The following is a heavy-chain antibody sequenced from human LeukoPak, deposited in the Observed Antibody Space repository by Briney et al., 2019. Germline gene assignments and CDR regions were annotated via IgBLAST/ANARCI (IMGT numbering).Heavy chain of an antibody. V-gene: IGHV4-59*08. Sequence: SETLSLTCTVSGGSISSYYWSWIRQPPGKGLEWIGYIYYSGSTNYNPSLKSRVTISVDTSKNQFSLKLSSVTAADTAVYYCARHITMTVVPNVWGQGTLVTVSS. J-gene: IGHJ4*02. CDR3: ARHITMTVVPNV. CDR1: GGSISSYY. D-gene: IGHD3-22*01. CDR2: IYYSGST.